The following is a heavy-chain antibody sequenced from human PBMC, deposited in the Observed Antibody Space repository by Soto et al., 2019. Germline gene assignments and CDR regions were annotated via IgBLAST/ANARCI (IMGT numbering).Heavy chain of an antibody. CDR1: GGSISSSSYY. CDR2: IYYSGGT. Sequence: QLQLQKSGPGLVKPSETLSLTCTVSGGSISSSSYYWGWIRQPPGKGLEWIGSIYYSGGTYYNPSLKSRVTVSVDTSNNQFSLKLSSVTAADTAVYYCAQNNYYYYYGMDVWGQGTTVTVSS. CDR3: AQNNYYYYYGMDV. V-gene: IGHV4-39*01. J-gene: IGHJ6*02.